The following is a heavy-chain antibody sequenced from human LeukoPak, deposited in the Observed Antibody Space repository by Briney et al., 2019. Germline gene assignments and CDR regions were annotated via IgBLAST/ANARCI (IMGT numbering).Heavy chain of an antibody. CDR1: GFTFDDYG. V-gene: IGHV3-74*01. J-gene: IGHJ4*02. CDR3: ARSVYNYGPGADY. D-gene: IGHD5-18*01. Sequence: GGSLRLSCAASGFTFDDYGMSWVRQAPGKGLVWVSRTNNDGRSTTYADSVKGRFTVSRDNAKNTLYLQMDSLRAEDTAVYYCARSVYNYGPGADYWGQGTLVTVSS. CDR2: TNNDGRST.